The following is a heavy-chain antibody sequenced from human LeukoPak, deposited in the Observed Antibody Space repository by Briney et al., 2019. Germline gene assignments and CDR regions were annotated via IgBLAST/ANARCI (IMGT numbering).Heavy chain of an antibody. CDR3: ARGGEGELRLLEWITEYYYGMDV. V-gene: IGHV1-2*02. D-gene: IGHD3-3*01. CDR1: GYTFTGYY. CDR2: INPNSGGT. J-gene: IGHJ6*02. Sequence: GASVKVSCKASGYTFTGYYMHWVRQAPGQGLEWMGWINPNSGGTNYAQKFQGRVTMTRDTSISTAYMELSRLRSDDTAVYYCARGGEGELRLLEWITEYYYGMDVWGQGTAVTVSS.